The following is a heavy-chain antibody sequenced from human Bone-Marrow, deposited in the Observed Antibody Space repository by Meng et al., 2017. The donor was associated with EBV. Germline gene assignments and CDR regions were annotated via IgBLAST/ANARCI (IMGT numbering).Heavy chain of an antibody. D-gene: IGHD3-22*01. V-gene: IGHV3-30*18. CDR3: ANGNFHYDTSAYYPDS. J-gene: IGHJ5*01. CDR1: GFTFSSYG. CDR2: ISYDGSNH. Sequence: QGGLVGSGGGVVQPGRSLRLSCAASGFTFSSYGMHWVRQAPGKGLEWVAIISYDGSNHYYADSVKGRFTISRDNSNNTLYLQMNSLRPEDTAVYYCANGNFHYDTSAYYPDSWGQGTLVTVSS.